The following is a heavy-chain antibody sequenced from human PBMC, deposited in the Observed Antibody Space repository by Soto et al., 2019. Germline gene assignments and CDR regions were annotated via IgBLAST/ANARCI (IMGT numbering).Heavy chain of an antibody. Sequence: PSETLSLTCAVYGGSFSGYYWSWIRQPPGKGREWIGEINHSGSTNYNPSLKSRVTISVDTSKNQFSLKLSSVTAADTAVYYCARGGSSSAYYYYYYGMDVWGQGTTVTVSS. V-gene: IGHV4-34*01. CDR3: ARGGSSSAYYYYYYGMDV. CDR2: INHSGST. J-gene: IGHJ6*02. CDR1: GGSFSGYY. D-gene: IGHD6-6*01.